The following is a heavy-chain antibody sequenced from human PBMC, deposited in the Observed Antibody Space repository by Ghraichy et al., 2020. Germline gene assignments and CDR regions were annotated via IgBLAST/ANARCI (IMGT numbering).Heavy chain of an antibody. CDR1: GGSVSSGSYY. CDR2: IYYSGST. D-gene: IGHD1-26*01. V-gene: IGHV4-61*01. Sequence: SETLSLTCTVSGGSVSSGSYYWSWIRQPPGKGLEWIGYIYYSGSTKYNPSLKSRVTISLDTSKNQFSLKLSSVTAADTAVYYCARRAQEGAYNWFDPWGQGTLVTVSS. CDR3: ARRAQEGAYNWFDP. J-gene: IGHJ5*02.